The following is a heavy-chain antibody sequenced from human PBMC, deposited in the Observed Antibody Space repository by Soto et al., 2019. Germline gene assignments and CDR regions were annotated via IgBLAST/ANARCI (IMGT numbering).Heavy chain of an antibody. CDR1: GFTFSSYG. J-gene: IGHJ4*02. V-gene: IGHV3-33*01. Sequence: QVQLVESGGGVVQPGRSLRLSCAASGFTFSSYGMHWVRQAPGKGLEWVAGIWYDGSNKYYADSVKGRFTISRDNSKNTLYLQMNSLRAEDTAVYYCARPYSSSWDSFDYWGQGTLVTVSS. CDR3: ARPYSSSWDSFDY. CDR2: IWYDGSNK. D-gene: IGHD6-13*01.